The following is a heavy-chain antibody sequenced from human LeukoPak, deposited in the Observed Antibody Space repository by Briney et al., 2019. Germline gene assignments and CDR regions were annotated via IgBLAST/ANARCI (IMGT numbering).Heavy chain of an antibody. CDR3: ARARPYGDYGRVDAFDI. Sequence: PGGSLRLSCAASGFTFSSYGMHWVRQAPGKGLEWVAVIWYDGSNKYYADSVKGRFTISRDDSKNTLYLQMNSLRAEDTAVYYCARARPYGDYGRVDAFDIWGQGTMVTVSS. V-gene: IGHV3-33*01. CDR1: GFTFSSYG. CDR2: IWYDGSNK. J-gene: IGHJ3*02. D-gene: IGHD4-17*01.